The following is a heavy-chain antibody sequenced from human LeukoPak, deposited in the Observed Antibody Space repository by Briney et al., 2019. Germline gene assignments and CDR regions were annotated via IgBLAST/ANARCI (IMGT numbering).Heavy chain of an antibody. J-gene: IGHJ4*02. D-gene: IGHD4-17*01. CDR1: GFTFSSYN. Sequence: PGGSLRLSCAASGFTFSSYNMNWVRQAPGKGLEWVSYITSSSSTIYYADSEKGRFTISRDNAKNSLFLQMNSLRDEDTAVYYCARDMYYGDYEIDYWGQGTLVTVSS. CDR2: ITSSSSTI. CDR3: ARDMYYGDYEIDY. V-gene: IGHV3-48*02.